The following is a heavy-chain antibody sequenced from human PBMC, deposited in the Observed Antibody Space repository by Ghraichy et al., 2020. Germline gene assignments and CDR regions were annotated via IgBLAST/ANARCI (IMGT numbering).Heavy chain of an antibody. CDR3: ARGGRFLEWSSSPFDY. D-gene: IGHD3-3*01. Sequence: GGSLNISCAGSGFPFSSYSLAWVRQAPGKGLEWVAYISSGSKSIYYADSVKGRFTISRDNTNNALYVQMNSLRDEDTAVYYCARGGRFLEWSSSPFDYWGKGTLVTVTS. CDR1: GFPFSSYS. CDR2: ISSGSKSI. V-gene: IGHV3-48*02. J-gene: IGHJ4*02.